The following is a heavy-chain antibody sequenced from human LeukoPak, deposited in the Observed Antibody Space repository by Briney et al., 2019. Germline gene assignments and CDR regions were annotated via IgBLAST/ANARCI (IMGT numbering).Heavy chain of an antibody. Sequence: GGSLRLSCAASGFTFSSYAMHWVRQAPGKGLEWVALMSYDGSNEYYGDPVKGRFTISRDNSKNTLYLQMNSLRAEDTAVYYCARPRLGYSCGLLWYYWGQGTLVTVSS. CDR1: GFTFSSYA. CDR3: ARPRLGYSCGLLWYY. D-gene: IGHD2-21*01. J-gene: IGHJ4*02. V-gene: IGHV3-30*04. CDR2: MSYDGSNE.